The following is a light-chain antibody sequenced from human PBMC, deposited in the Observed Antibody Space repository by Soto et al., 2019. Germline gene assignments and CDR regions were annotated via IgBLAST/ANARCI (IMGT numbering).Light chain of an antibody. J-gene: IGKJ1*01. CDR1: QDISSA. V-gene: IGKV1D-13*01. CDR2: DAS. Sequence: AIQLTQSPSSLSASIGDRVTITCRASQDISSALAWYQQKPGKAPKLLIYDASSLESGVPSRFSGSGSGTDFTLTISSLQPEHFATYFCQQFENYPQTFGQGTKVDIK. CDR3: QQFENYPQT.